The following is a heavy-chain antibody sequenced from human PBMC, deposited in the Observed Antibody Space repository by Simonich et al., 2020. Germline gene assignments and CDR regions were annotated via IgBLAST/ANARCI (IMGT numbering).Heavy chain of an antibody. CDR3: ARDTFLGYCSSTSCYDAFDI. V-gene: IGHV1-2*06. J-gene: IGHJ3*02. CDR2: INPNRGGK. Sequence: QVQLVQSGAEVKKPGASVKVSCKASGYTFTGYYMHWVRQAPGQGLEWKGRINPNRGGKTYAQKCKGRVTMTRDTSISTAYMGLSRLRSDDTAVYYCARDTFLGYCSSTSCYDAFDIWGQGTMVTVSS. D-gene: IGHD2-2*01. CDR1: GYTFTGYY.